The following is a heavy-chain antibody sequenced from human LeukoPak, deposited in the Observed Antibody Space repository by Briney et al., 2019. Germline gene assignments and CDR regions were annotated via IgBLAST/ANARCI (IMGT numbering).Heavy chain of an antibody. D-gene: IGHD2-2*01. J-gene: IGHJ4*02. CDR3: ARDEGADCSSTSCYGDY. CDR1: GYTFTSYY. CDR2: INPSGGST. Sequence: GASVKVSCKASGYTFTSYYMHWVRQAPGQGLEWMGIINPSGGSTSYAQKFQGRVTMTRDTSTSTVYMELSSLRSEDTAVYYCARDEGADCSSTSCYGDYWGQGTLVTVSS. V-gene: IGHV1-46*01.